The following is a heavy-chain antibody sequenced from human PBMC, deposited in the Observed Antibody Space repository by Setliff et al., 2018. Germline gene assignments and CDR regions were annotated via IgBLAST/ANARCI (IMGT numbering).Heavy chain of an antibody. D-gene: IGHD3-3*01. CDR2: IYYIGST. CDR1: GGSISSYY. CDR3: ARGRVEWLSHDAFDI. J-gene: IGHJ3*02. Sequence: PSETLSLTCTVSGGSISSYYWSWIRQPPGKGLEWIGYIYYIGSTNYNPSLKSRVTISVDTSKNQFSLKLSSVTAADTAVYYCARGRVEWLSHDAFDIWGQGAMVTVSS. V-gene: IGHV4-59*01.